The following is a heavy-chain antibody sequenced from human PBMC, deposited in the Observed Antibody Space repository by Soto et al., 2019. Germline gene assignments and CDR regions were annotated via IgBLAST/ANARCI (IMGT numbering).Heavy chain of an antibody. CDR3: ARVYPSDTRYGYVGNNWFDP. V-gene: IGHV1-46*03. CDR1: GYTFTSFY. Sequence: QVQLGQSGAEVKKPGASVKVSCKASGYTFTSFYMHWVRQAPGQGLEWMGIINPSGGSTSYAQKFKGRVTMTRDTSTSTVYMELSSLRSEYTAVYYCARVYPSDTRYGYVGNNWFDPWGQGTLVTVSS. CDR2: INPSGGST. J-gene: IGHJ5*02. D-gene: IGHD5-18*01.